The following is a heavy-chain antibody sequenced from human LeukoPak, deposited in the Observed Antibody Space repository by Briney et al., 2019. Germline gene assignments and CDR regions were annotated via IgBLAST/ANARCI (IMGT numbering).Heavy chain of an antibody. V-gene: IGHV3-66*01. CDR3: AREGDYGDYVVVDY. D-gene: IGHD4-17*01. J-gene: IGHJ4*02. Sequence: GGSLRLSCAASGFTVSSNYMSWVRQAPGKGLEWVSVIYSGGSTYYADSVKGRFTISRDNSKNTLYLQMNRLRAEDTAVYYCAREGDYGDYVVVDYWGQGTLVTVSS. CDR2: IYSGGST. CDR1: GFTVSSNY.